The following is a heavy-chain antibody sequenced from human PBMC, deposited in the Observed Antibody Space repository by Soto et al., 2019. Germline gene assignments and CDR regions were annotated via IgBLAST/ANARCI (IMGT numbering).Heavy chain of an antibody. V-gene: IGHV1-2*04. J-gene: IGHJ6*02. Sequence: QVQLVQSGAEVKKPGASVKVSCKASGYTFTGYYMHWVRQAPGQGLEWMGWINPNSGGTNYAQKFQGWVTMTRDTSISTAYMELSRLRSDDTAVYYCARGLRAAAGGRGYYYGMDVWGQGTTVTVSS. CDR2: INPNSGGT. CDR1: GYTFTGYY. CDR3: ARGLRAAAGGRGYYYGMDV. D-gene: IGHD6-13*01.